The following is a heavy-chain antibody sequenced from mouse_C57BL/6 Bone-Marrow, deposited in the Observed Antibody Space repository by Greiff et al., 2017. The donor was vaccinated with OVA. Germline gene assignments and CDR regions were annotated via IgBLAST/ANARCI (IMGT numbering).Heavy chain of an antibody. CDR2: IDPSDSYT. CDR1: GYTFTSYW. CDR3: AREEDYDGAWFAY. D-gene: IGHD2-4*01. V-gene: IGHV1-69*01. Sequence: VQLQQPGAELVMPGASVKLSCKASGYTFTSYWMHWVKQRPGQGLEWIGVIDPSDSYTNYNQKFKGKSTLTVDKSSSTAYMQLSSLTSEDSAVYYCAREEDYDGAWFAYWGQGTLVTVSA. J-gene: IGHJ3*01.